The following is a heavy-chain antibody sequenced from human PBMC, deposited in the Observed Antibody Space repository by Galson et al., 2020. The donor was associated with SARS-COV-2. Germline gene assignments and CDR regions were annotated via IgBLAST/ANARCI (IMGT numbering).Heavy chain of an antibody. J-gene: IGHJ4*02. CDR1: GGSISSSSYY. Sequence: SETLSLTCTVSGGSISSSSYYWGWIHQPPGKGLEWIGIIYYSGSTYYNPSLKSRVTISVDTSKNQFSLKLSSVTAEDTAVYYCARSYNWNDPFDYWGKGTLVTVSS. D-gene: IGHD1-1*01. CDR2: IYYSGST. CDR3: ARSYNWNDPFDY. V-gene: IGHV4-39*01.